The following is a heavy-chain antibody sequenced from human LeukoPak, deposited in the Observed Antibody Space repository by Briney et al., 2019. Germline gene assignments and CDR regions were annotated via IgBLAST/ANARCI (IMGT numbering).Heavy chain of an antibody. J-gene: IGHJ3*01. CDR2: ISHDGNDQ. CDR1: GFTFSSYA. CDR3: ARDRDCSRTSCFNAFDV. V-gene: IGHV3-30*04. D-gene: IGHD2-2*01. Sequence: HGGSLRLSCAASGFTFSSYAMTWVRQAPGKGLEWVAVISHDGNDQYYADSVKGRFTISRDNSKNALYLQMNSLRVEDTAVYYCARDRDCSRTSCFNAFDVWGQGTLAIVSS.